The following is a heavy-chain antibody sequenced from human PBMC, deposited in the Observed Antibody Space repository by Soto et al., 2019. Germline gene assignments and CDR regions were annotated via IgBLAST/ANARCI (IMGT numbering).Heavy chain of an antibody. CDR2: IKQDGSEK. V-gene: IGHV3-7*03. Sequence: PGGSLRLSCAASGFTFSSYWMSWVRQAPGKGLEWVANIKQDGSEKYYVDSVKGRFTISRDNAKNPLYLQMNSLRAEDTAVYYCARDQGGIAAAGTYYYYGMDVWGQGTTVTVSS. CDR1: GFTFSSYW. CDR3: ARDQGGIAAAGTYYYYGMDV. D-gene: IGHD6-13*01. J-gene: IGHJ6*02.